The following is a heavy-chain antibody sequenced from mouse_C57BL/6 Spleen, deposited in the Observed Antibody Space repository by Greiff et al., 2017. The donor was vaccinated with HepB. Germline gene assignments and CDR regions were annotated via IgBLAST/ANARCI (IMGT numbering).Heavy chain of an antibody. J-gene: IGHJ2*01. CDR2: ISSGSSTI. CDR1: GFTFSDYG. V-gene: IGHV5-17*01. D-gene: IGHD1-1*01. CDR3: ARSYYYGSSPNFDY. Sequence: EVHLVESGGGLVKPGGSLKLSCAASGFTFSDYGMHWVRQAPEKGLEWVAYISSGSSTIYYADTVKGRFTISRDNAKNTLFLQMTSLRSEDTAMYYCARSYYYGSSPNFDYWGQGTTLTVSS.